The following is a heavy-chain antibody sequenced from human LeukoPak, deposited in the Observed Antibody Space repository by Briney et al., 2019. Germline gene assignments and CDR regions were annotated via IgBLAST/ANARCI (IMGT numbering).Heavy chain of an antibody. Sequence: PGGSLRLSCAASGFTFSSYAMSWVRQAPGKGLEWVSAISGSGGSTYYADSGKGRFTISRDNSKNKLYLQMKSVRAEDTAVDYCAKGNSSSWYGPLDYWGQGTLVTVS. CDR2: ISGSGGST. V-gene: IGHV3-23*01. D-gene: IGHD6-13*01. CDR3: AKGNSSSWYGPLDY. CDR1: GFTFSSYA. J-gene: IGHJ4*02.